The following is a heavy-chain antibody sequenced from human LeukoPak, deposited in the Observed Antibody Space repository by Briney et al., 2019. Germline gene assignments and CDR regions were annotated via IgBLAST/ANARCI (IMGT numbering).Heavy chain of an antibody. J-gene: IGHJ4*02. CDR3: AKSGLGYCSSTSCYLLGY. CDR1: GFTFSSYG. D-gene: IGHD2-2*01. CDR2: IRYDGSNK. V-gene: IGHV3-30*02. Sequence: PGRSLRLSCAASGFTFSSYGMHWVRQAPGKGLEWVAFIRYDGSNKYYADSVKGRFTISRDNSKNTLYLQMNSLRAEDTAVYYCAKSGLGYCSSTSCYLLGYWGQGTLVTVSS.